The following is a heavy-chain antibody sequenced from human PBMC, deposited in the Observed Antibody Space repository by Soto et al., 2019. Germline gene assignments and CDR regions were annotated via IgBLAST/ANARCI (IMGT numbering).Heavy chain of an antibody. D-gene: IGHD2-15*01. CDR3: ARDSGGGNSLAY. V-gene: IGHV3-30-3*01. Sequence: QVQLVESGGGVVQPGRSLRLSCAASGFTFSSYAMHWVRQAPGKGLEWVAVISYDGSNKYYADSVKGRFTISRDNSKNTLYLQMNSLRAEDTAVYYCARDSGGGNSLAYWGQGTLVTVSS. J-gene: IGHJ4*02. CDR1: GFTFSSYA. CDR2: ISYDGSNK.